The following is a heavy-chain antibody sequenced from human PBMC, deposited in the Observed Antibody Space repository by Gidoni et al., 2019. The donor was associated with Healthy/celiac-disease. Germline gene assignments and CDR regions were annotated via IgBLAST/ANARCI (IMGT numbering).Heavy chain of an antibody. CDR3: ASMVRGVTYYFDY. CDR2: ISSSSSYT. V-gene: IGHV3-11*05. J-gene: IGHJ4*02. Sequence: QVQLVESGGGLVKPGGSLRLSCAASGFTFSDYYMSWIRQAPGTGLEWVSYISSSSSYTNYADSVKGRFTISRDNAKNSLYLQMNSLRAEDTAVYYCASMVRGVTYYFDYWGQGTLVTVSS. D-gene: IGHD3-10*01. CDR1: GFTFSDYY.